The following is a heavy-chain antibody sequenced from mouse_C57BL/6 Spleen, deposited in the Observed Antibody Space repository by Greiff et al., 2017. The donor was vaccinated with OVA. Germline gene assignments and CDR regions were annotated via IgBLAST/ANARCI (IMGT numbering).Heavy chain of an antibody. V-gene: IGHV5-17*01. J-gene: IGHJ3*01. Sequence: EVKLVEPGGGLVKPGGSLKLSCAASGFTFSDYGMHWVRQAPEKGLEWVAYISSGSSTIYYADTVKGRFTISRDNAKNTLFLQMTSLRSEDKAMYYCARTGSNSAAWFAYWGQGTLVTVSA. CDR1: GFTFSDYG. D-gene: IGHD2-5*01. CDR3: ARTGSNSAAWFAY. CDR2: ISSGSSTI.